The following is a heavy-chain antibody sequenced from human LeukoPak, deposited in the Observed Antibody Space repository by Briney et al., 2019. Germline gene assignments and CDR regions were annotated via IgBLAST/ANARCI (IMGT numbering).Heavy chain of an antibody. D-gene: IGHD1-26*01. CDR1: GYTFTSYG. Sequence: ASVKVSCKASGYTFTSYGISWVRQAPGQGLEWMGWINPNSGGTNYAQKFQGRVTMTRDTSISTAYMELSRLRSDDTAVYYCARGGIVGATTGAYAFDIWGQGTMVTVSS. J-gene: IGHJ3*02. V-gene: IGHV1-2*02. CDR2: INPNSGGT. CDR3: ARGGIVGATTGAYAFDI.